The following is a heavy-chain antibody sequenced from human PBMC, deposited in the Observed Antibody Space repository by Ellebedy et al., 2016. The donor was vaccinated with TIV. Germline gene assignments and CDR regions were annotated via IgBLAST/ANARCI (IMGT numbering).Heavy chain of an antibody. Sequence: PGGSLRLSCAASGFTFGDYGMSWVRQAPGKGLEWVSGINWNGGSTGYADSVKGRLTISRDNAKNSLYLQMNSLRDEDTALYYCARALLWFGDHGLDYWGQGTLVTVSS. CDR1: GFTFGDYG. V-gene: IGHV3-20*04. CDR3: ARALLWFGDHGLDY. CDR2: INWNGGST. D-gene: IGHD3-10*01. J-gene: IGHJ4*02.